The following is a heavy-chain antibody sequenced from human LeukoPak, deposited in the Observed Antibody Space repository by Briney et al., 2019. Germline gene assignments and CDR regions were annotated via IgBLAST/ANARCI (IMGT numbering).Heavy chain of an antibody. V-gene: IGHV3-7*01. J-gene: IGHJ6*02. Sequence: PGGSLRLSCAASGFTFSSYWMSWVRQAPGKGLEWVANIKQDGSDKYYVSSVKGRFTISRDNAKKSLYLQMNSLIAEDTAVYYCAREAYYDFWSGYYYGMDVWGQGTTVTVSS. CDR3: AREAYYDFWSGYYYGMDV. CDR2: IKQDGSDK. D-gene: IGHD3-3*01. CDR1: GFTFSSYW.